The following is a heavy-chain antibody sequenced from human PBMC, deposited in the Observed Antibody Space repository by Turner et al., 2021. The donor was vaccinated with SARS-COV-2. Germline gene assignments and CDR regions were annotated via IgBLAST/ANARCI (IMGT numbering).Heavy chain of an antibody. CDR3: AREGVAVAGYYYGMDV. J-gene: IGHJ6*02. CDR1: GYTFTGYY. CDR2: INPNSGGT. V-gene: IGHV1-2*02. Sequence: QVQLEQSGAEVKKPGASVHASCKASGYTFTGYYMHGVRQAPGQGLEWMGWINPNSGGTNYEQKYQGRVTMTSDTSISTAYMELRRLKSDDTAVYYCAREGVAVAGYYYGMDVWGQGTTVTVSS. D-gene: IGHD6-19*01.